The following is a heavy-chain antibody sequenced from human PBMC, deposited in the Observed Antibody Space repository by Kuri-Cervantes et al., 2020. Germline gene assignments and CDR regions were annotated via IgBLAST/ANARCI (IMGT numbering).Heavy chain of an antibody. V-gene: IGHV3-53*01. Sequence: GGSLRLSCAASGFTFDDYAMHWVRQAPGKGLEWVSVIYSGGSTYYADSVKGRFTISRDNSKNTLYLQMNSLRAEDTAVYYCARVGVYSSGWGGNYYYGMDVWGQGTTVTVSS. D-gene: IGHD6-19*01. J-gene: IGHJ6*02. CDR3: ARVGVYSSGWGGNYYYGMDV. CDR1: GFTFDDYA. CDR2: IYSGGST.